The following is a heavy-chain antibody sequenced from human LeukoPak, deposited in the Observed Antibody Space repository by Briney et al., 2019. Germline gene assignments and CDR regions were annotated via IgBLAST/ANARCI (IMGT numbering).Heavy chain of an antibody. D-gene: IGHD3-16*01. CDR3: ARDRFTFGEYAAGFDC. CDR1: RFAFSGYS. V-gene: IGHV3-21*01. CDR2: ISSSSSYI. J-gene: IGHJ4*02. Sequence: GGSPRLSCAASRFAFSGYSMNWVRQAPGKGLEWVSSISSSSSYIYYADSVKGRFPISRDNAKNSLSLQMNSLRAEDTAVYYCARDRFTFGEYAAGFDCWGQGTLVTVSS.